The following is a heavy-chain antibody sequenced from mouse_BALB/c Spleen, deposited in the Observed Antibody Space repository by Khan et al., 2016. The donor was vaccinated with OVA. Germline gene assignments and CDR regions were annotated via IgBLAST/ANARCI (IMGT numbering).Heavy chain of an antibody. Sequence: LQQPGSELVRPGASVKLSCKASGYTFTSYWMHWVKQRPGQGLEWIGNIYPGSGSTNYDEKSKSKATLTVDTSSSTAYMQLSSLTSEDSAVYYLTRGEYDVDYWGQGTTLTVSS. CDR1: GYTFTSYW. D-gene: IGHD2-14*01. CDR2: IYPGSGST. V-gene: IGHV1S22*01. CDR3: TRGEYDVDY. J-gene: IGHJ2*01.